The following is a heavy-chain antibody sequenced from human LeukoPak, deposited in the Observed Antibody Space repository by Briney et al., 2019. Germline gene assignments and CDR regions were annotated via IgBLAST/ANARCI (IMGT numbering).Heavy chain of an antibody. CDR3: VRIDYSNAFDI. V-gene: IGHV1-8*01. CDR1: GYTFTNFD. CDR2: MNPKTGNT. J-gene: IGHJ3*02. D-gene: IGHD4-11*01. Sequence: ASVKVSCTASGYTFTNFDINWVRQATGQGLEWMGWMNPKTGNTGSAQKLQGRVTITGNTSISTAYMELSSLRSEDTAVYYCVRIDYSNAFDIWGQGTMVTVSS.